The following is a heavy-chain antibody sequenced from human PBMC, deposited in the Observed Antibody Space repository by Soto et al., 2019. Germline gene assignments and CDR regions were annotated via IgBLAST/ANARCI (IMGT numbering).Heavy chain of an antibody. CDR1: GFTFSSYS. D-gene: IGHD1-1*01. J-gene: IGHJ6*03. CDR3: ARAGGTTSKNGWDYYMDV. V-gene: IGHV3-21*01. Sequence: GGSLRLSCAASGFTFSSYSMNWVRQAPGKGLEWVSSISSSSSYIYYADSVKGRFTISRDNAKNSLYLQMNSLRAEDTAVYYCARAGGTTSKNGWDYYMDVWGKGTTVTVSS. CDR2: ISSSSSYI.